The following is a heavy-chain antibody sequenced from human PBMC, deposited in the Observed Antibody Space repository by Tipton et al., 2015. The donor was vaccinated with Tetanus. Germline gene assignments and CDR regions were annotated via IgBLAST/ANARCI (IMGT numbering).Heavy chain of an antibody. CDR2: IYPGDSDT. V-gene: IGHV5-51*01. Sequence: QLVQSGAEVKKPGESLKISCKGSGYSFTSYWIGWVRQMPGKGLEWMGIIYPGDSDTRYSPPFQGQVTISADKSISTAYLQWSSLKASDTAMYYCARQGQNYYDSSGYPYYFDYWGQGTLVTVSS. CDR3: ARQGQNYYDSSGYPYYFDY. J-gene: IGHJ4*02. CDR1: GYSFTSYW. D-gene: IGHD3-22*01.